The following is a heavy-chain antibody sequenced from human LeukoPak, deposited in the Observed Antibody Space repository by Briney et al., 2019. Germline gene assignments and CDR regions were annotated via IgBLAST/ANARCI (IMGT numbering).Heavy chain of an antibody. Sequence: SETLSLTCTVSGGSISSYHWSWIRQPAGKGLEWIGRIYTSGSTNYNPSLKSRVTMSVDTSKNQFSLKLSSVTAADTAVYYCARHLTVAGRFDYWGQGTLVTVSS. V-gene: IGHV4-4*07. CDR1: GGSISSYH. J-gene: IGHJ4*02. CDR2: IYTSGST. D-gene: IGHD6-19*01. CDR3: ARHLTVAGRFDY.